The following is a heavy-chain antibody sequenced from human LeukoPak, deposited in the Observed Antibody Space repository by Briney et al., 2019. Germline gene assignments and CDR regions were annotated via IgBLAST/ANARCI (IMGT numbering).Heavy chain of an antibody. D-gene: IGHD4-17*01. CDR1: NGSLSGYY. CDR2: INHSGST. Sequence: SETLSLTCAIYNGSLSGYYWSWISQPPGKGLEWIGEINHSGSTNYNPSLKSRVTTSVDTSKNQFSLKLTSVTAADTAVYYCARGAPAVTTGGWFDPWGQGTLVTVSS. J-gene: IGHJ5*02. V-gene: IGHV4-34*01. CDR3: ARGAPAVTTGGWFDP.